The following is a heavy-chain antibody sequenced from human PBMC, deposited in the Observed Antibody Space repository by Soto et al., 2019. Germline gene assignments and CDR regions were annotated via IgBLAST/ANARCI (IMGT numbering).Heavy chain of an antibody. CDR3: ARDTAMVTPHSYYYYGMDV. CDR2: TYYRSKWYN. Sequence: SQTLSLTCAISGDSVSSNSAAWNWIRQSPSRGLEWLGRTYYRSKWYNDYAVSVKSRITINPDTSKNQFSLQLNSVTPEDTAVYYCARDTAMVTPHSYYYYGMDVWGQGTTVTVSS. J-gene: IGHJ6*02. CDR1: GDSVSSNSAA. V-gene: IGHV6-1*01. D-gene: IGHD5-18*01.